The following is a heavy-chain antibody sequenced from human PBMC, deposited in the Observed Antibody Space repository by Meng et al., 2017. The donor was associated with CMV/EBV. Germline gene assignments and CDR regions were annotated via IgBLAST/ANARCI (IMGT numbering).Heavy chain of an antibody. Sequence: VQLVGCWGAVVQPGRSLSLSCAASGFTFSSYAMHWVRQAPGKGLEWVAVISYDGSNKYYADSVKGRFTISRDNSKNTLYLQMNSLRAEDTAVYYCAREDTCYWGQGTLVTVSS. CDR3: AREDTCY. CDR2: ISYDGSNK. J-gene: IGHJ4*02. CDR1: GFTFSSYA. V-gene: IGHV3-30-3*01.